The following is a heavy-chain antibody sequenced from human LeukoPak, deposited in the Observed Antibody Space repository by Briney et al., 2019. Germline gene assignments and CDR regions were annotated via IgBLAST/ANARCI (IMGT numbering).Heavy chain of an antibody. CDR3: ARAPRITMVRGVINLDY. J-gene: IGHJ4*02. D-gene: IGHD3-10*01. Sequence: GASVKVSCKASGYTFTSYGISWVRQAPGQGLEWMGWISAYNGNTNYVQKLQGRVTMTTDTSTSTAYMELRSLRSDDTAVYYCARAPRITMVRGVINLDYWGQGTLVTVSS. V-gene: IGHV1-18*01. CDR2: ISAYNGNT. CDR1: GYTFTSYG.